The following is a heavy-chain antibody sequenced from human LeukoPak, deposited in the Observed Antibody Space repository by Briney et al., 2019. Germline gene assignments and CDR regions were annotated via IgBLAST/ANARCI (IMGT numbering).Heavy chain of an antibody. J-gene: IGHJ4*02. CDR1: GFTFSSCA. V-gene: IGHV3-23*03. D-gene: IGHD6-13*01. CDR3: AKAQGAWYYFDS. Sequence: GGSLRLSCAASGFTFSSCAMSWVRQAPGKGLEWVSVFTTGANYTYYADSVKGRFTMTRDNSKNTIFLQLNNVRADDTAVYFCAKAQGAWYYFDSWGQGTLVTVSS. CDR2: FTTGANYT.